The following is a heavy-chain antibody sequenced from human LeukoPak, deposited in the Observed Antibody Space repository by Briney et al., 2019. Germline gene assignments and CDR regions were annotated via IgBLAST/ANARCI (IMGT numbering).Heavy chain of an antibody. V-gene: IGHV3-9*01. D-gene: IGHD3-10*01. CDR3: AKGTNLWFGELCQEGLYYFDY. J-gene: IGHJ4*02. CDR2: ISRNSGSI. CDR1: GFTFSNYG. Sequence: GGSLRHSCAASGFTFSNYGMHWVRQAPGKGLEWVSGISRNSGSIGYADSVKGRFTISRDNAKNSLYLQMNSLRAEDTALYYCAKGTNLWFGELCQEGLYYFDYWGQGTLVTVSS.